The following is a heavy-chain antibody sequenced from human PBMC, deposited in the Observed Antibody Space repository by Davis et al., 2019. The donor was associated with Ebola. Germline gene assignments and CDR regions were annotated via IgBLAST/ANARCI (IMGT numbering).Heavy chain of an antibody. D-gene: IGHD2-8*01. CDR1: GFTFSAYA. J-gene: IGHJ4*02. CDR2: IKQDGSEK. Sequence: GESLKISCVGSGFTFSAYAMTWVRQAPGKGLEWVANIKQDGSEKYYVDSVKGRFTISRDNAKNSLYLQMNSLRAEDTAVYYCARRMDNWGQGTLVTVS. CDR3: ARRMDN. V-gene: IGHV3-7*01.